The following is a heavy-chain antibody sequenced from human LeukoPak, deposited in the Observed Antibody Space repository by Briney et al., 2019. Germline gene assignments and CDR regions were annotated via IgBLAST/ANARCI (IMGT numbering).Heavy chain of an antibody. V-gene: IGHV3-30*19. Sequence: GGSLRLSCAASGFTFSSYGMHWVRQAPGKGLEWVAVISYDGSNKYYADSVKGRFTISRDNSKNTLYLQMNSLRAEDTAVYYCARDFLPNIVVVPAAIDYWGQGTLVTVSS. CDR1: GFTFSSYG. CDR2: ISYDGSNK. D-gene: IGHD2-2*01. CDR3: ARDFLPNIVVVPAAIDY. J-gene: IGHJ4*02.